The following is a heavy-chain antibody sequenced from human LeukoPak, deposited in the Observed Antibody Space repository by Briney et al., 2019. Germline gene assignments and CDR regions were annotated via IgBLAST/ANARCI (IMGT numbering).Heavy chain of an antibody. CDR1: GGSISSYY. Sequence: SETLSLTCTVSGGSISSYYWSWIRQPPGRGLEWIGYIYYSGSTNYNPSLKSRVTISVDTSKNQFSLKLSSVTAADTAVYYCARVGAAAAHYYYYYMDVWGKGTTVTVSS. D-gene: IGHD6-13*01. V-gene: IGHV4-59*01. J-gene: IGHJ6*03. CDR2: IYYSGST. CDR3: ARVGAAAAHYYYYYMDV.